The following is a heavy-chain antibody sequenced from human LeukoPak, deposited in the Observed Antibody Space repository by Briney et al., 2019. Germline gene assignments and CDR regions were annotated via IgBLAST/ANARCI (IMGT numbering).Heavy chain of an antibody. CDR3: ASPSYYYDSTGFDI. CDR1: GVSFSGYY. J-gene: IGHJ3*02. Sequence: SDPLSLTCAVYGVSFSGYYGSWLRHPPGKGREWIGEINHSASTNYNQSLKSRVTISVDTYKNQFSLKLSSMTAADTAVYYCASPSYYYDSTGFDIWGQGTMVTVSS. CDR2: INHSAST. D-gene: IGHD3-22*01. V-gene: IGHV4-34*01.